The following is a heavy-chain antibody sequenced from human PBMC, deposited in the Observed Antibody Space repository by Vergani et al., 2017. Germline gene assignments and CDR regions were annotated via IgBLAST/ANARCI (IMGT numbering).Heavy chain of an antibody. CDR1: GGSFSGYY. D-gene: IGHD3-10*01. CDR3: ARADSWFGELSATGWYFDL. Sequence: QVQLQQWGAGLLKPSGTLSLTCAVYGGSFSGYYWSWIRQPPGKGLEWIGEINQSGSTNYNPSLKSRVTISVDTSKNQFSLKLSSVTAADTAVYYCARADSWFGELSATGWYFDLWGRGTLVTVSS. J-gene: IGHJ2*01. CDR2: INQSGST. V-gene: IGHV4-34*01.